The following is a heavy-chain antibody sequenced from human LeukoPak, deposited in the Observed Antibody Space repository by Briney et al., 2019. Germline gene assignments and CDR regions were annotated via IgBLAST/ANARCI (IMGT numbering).Heavy chain of an antibody. CDR2: ISSSGGTI. J-gene: IGHJ4*02. CDR3: SRDGPGDF. CDR1: GFTFSSYE. V-gene: IGHV3-48*03. D-gene: IGHD2-21*01. Sequence: PGGSLRLSCTASGFTFSSYEMNWVRQAPGKGLEWVSYISSSGGTIYYADSVKGRFTISRHNINNSLYLQMNSLRGEDTAVYYCSRDGPGDFWGQGTLVTVSS.